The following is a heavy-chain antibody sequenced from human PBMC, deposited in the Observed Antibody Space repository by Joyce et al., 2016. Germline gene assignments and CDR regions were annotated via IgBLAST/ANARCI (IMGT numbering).Heavy chain of an antibody. CDR1: GLTLSNYG. Sequence: QVQLVESGGGVVQPGRSLRLSCAASGLTLSNYGVHWVRQDPGKGLEWVAVISYDGIYKYYADSVKGRFTISRDNSKNTVVLEMNSLRTEDTAVYYCAKILTATYSSGWFLDYWGQGTLVTVSS. CDR2: ISYDGIYK. CDR3: AKILTATYSSGWFLDY. D-gene: IGHD6-25*01. J-gene: IGHJ4*02. V-gene: IGHV3-30*18.